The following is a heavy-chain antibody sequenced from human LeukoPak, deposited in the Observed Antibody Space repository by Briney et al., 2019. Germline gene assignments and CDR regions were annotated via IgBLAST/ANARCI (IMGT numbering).Heavy chain of an antibody. CDR3: ARGTLRYYYGQWSPDV. CDR2: ISAYNGNT. Sequence: ASVKVSCKASGYTFTSYAISWVRQAPGQGLEWMGWISAYNGNTNYAQKFQGRVTMTTDTSTSTAYMELRSLTSDDTAVYYCARGTLRYYYGQWSPDVWGKGTTVTVSS. V-gene: IGHV1-18*01. CDR1: GYTFTSYA. J-gene: IGHJ6*04. D-gene: IGHD3-10*01.